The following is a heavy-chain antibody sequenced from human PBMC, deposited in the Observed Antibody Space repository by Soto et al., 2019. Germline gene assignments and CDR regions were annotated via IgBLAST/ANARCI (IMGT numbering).Heavy chain of an antibody. V-gene: IGHV3-49*04. J-gene: IGHJ4*02. Sequence: LRLSCTTSGFTLGAYAVSWVRQAPGKGLEWVGFIRSEAYGGTREYAASVKGRFTISRDDSKSITYLRMNSLKTEDTAVYYCTRTDYYYNSGSYYPFDFWGQGXLVTVHS. CDR3: TRTDYYYNSGSYYPFDF. CDR1: GFTLGAYA. D-gene: IGHD3-10*01. CDR2: IRSEAYGGTR.